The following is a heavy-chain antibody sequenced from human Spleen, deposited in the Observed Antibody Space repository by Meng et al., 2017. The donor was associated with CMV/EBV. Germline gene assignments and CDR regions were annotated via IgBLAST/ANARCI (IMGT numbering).Heavy chain of an antibody. CDR2: ISYDGSNK. Sequence: GGSLRLSCAASGFTFSSYAMHWVRQAPGKGLEWVAVISYDGSNKYYADSVRGRFTISRDNSENTLYLQMKSLRVDDTALYYCVRGPQSDAFDIWGQGTMVTVSS. J-gene: IGHJ3*02. D-gene: IGHD3-10*01. V-gene: IGHV3-30*14. CDR3: VRGPQSDAFDI. CDR1: GFTFSSYA.